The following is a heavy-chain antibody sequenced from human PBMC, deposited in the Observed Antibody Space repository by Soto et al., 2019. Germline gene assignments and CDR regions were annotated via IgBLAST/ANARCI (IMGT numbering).Heavy chain of an antibody. CDR2: IYPGDSDT. CDR3: ARHLSIAAAGSYYYYGMDV. D-gene: IGHD6-13*01. J-gene: IGHJ6*02. Sequence: GESLEISWKGSGYSFTSYWIGGVGQMPGKGLGWMGIIYPGDSDTRYSPSFQGQVTISADKSISTAYLQWSSLKASDTAMYYCARHLSIAAAGSYYYYGMDVWGQGTTVTVSS. CDR1: GYSFTSYW. V-gene: IGHV5-51*01.